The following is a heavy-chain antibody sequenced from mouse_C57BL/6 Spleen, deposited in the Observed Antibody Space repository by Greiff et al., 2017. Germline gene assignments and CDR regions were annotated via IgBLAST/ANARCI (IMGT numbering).Heavy chain of an antibody. CDR1: GFTFSDYY. CDR2: INYDGSST. Sequence: EVKLVESEGGLVQPGSSMKLSCTASGFTFSDYYMAWVRQVPEKGLEWVANINYDGSSTYYLDSLKSRFIISRDNAKNILYLQMSSLKSEDTATYYCATDVGYYAMDYWGQGTSVTVSS. V-gene: IGHV5-16*01. J-gene: IGHJ4*01. CDR3: ATDVGYYAMDY.